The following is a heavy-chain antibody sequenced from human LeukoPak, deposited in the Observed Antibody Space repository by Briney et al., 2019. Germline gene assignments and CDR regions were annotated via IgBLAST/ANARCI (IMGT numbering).Heavy chain of an antibody. J-gene: IGHJ4*02. CDR3: ASLNSIVGASSFDY. CDR2: INPNSGGT. CDR1: GYTFTGYY. V-gene: IGHV1-2*06. Sequence: GASVKVSCKASGYTFTGYYMHWVRQAPGQGLEWMGRINPNSGGTNYAQKFQGRVTMTRDTSISTAYMELSRLRPDDTAVYYCASLNSIVGASSFDYWGQGTLVTVSS. D-gene: IGHD1-26*01.